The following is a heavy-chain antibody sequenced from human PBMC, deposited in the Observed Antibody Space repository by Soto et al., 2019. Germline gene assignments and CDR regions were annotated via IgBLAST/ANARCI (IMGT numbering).Heavy chain of an antibody. CDR3: GGQDCGAKGYYLEN. CDR2: IYYIGNT. J-gene: IGHJ4*02. Sequence: QLQLQESGSGLVKPSETLSLTCIVSNGSISSRSSYWGWIRQTPGKGLEWIGSIYYIGNTYYNPSHQTPVTISIDTSKTQLSLKMSAVTPADTAVYFSGGQDCGAKGYYLENWGQGALVTVSS. D-gene: IGHD2-21*02. CDR1: NGSISSRSSY. V-gene: IGHV4-39*01.